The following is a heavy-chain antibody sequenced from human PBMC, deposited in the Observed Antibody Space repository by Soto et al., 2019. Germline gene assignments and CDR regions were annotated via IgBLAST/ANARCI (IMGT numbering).Heavy chain of an antibody. CDR2: IYPADSDT. CDR3: ARQRAWNDAIDF. CDR1: GYSFTTYW. J-gene: IGHJ4*02. V-gene: IGHV5-51*01. Sequence: GESLKISCKGSGYSFTTYWIGWVRQVPGKGLEWMGVIYPADSDTRYSPSFQGQVTFSVDKSLTTAYLQWNNLKASDTARYYCARQRAWNDAIDFWGQGTLVTVSS. D-gene: IGHD1-1*01.